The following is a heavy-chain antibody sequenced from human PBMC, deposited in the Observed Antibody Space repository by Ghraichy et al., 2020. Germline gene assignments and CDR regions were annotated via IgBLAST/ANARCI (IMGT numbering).Heavy chain of an antibody. V-gene: IGHV3-23*01. CDR1: GFTFSSYA. Sequence: GGSLRLSCAASGFTFSSYAMSWVRQAPGKGLEWVSAISGSGGSTYYADSVKGRFTISRDNSKNTLYLQMNSLRAEDTAVYYCAKSIRPKYCSGGSCYYYYGMDVWGQGTTVTVSS. D-gene: IGHD2-15*01. CDR2: ISGSGGST. J-gene: IGHJ6*02. CDR3: AKSIRPKYCSGGSCYYYYGMDV.